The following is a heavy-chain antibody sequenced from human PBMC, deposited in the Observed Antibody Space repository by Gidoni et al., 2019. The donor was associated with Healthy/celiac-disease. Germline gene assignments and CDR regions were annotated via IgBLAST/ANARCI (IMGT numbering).Heavy chain of an antibody. J-gene: IGHJ6*03. CDR3: ARGGKDCSSTSCYEDYYYYYMDV. V-gene: IGHV3-13*01. CDR2: IGTAGDT. D-gene: IGHD2-2*01. CDR1: GFTFRSYD. Sequence: EVQLVESGGGLVQPGGSLKLSCAASGFTFRSYDMHWFRQATGKGLEWVSAIGTAGDTYYPGSVKGRFTISRENAKNSLYLQMNSLRAGDTAVYYCARGGKDCSSTSCYEDYYYYYMDVWGKGTTVTVSS.